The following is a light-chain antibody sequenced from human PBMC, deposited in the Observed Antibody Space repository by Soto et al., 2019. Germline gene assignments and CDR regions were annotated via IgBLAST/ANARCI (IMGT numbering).Light chain of an antibody. CDR2: KAS. CDR3: QQYNDNWT. Sequence: DIQMTQSPSSLSASVGDRVIVTCRASQSISTYLNWYQQKPGKAPKLLIYKASTLQSGVPSRFSGSGSGTEFTLTISSLQPDDSATYYCQQYNDNWTFGQGTKV. CDR1: QSISTY. J-gene: IGKJ1*01. V-gene: IGKV1-5*03.